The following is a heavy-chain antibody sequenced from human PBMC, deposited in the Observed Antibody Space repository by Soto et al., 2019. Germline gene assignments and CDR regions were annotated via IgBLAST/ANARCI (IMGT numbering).Heavy chain of an antibody. CDR2: FNPMSGST. CDR1: GYIFINYY. Sequence: QVQLVQSGAEVKKPGASVKISCKTSGYIFINYYIHWVRQAPGQGREWVELFNPMSGSTNYAQKLQDRVTVTSDTSTRTVYMELSSLISEDTAVYYCARDLAAADYGGQGTLVTVSS. D-gene: IGHD6-13*01. V-gene: IGHV1-46*04. J-gene: IGHJ4*02. CDR3: ARDLAAADY.